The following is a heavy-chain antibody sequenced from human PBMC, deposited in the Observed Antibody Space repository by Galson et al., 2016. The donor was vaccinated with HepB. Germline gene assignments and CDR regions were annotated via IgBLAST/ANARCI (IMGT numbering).Heavy chain of an antibody. CDR2: IWYDGSNK. Sequence: SLRLSCAASGFSFSSYAMSWVRQAPGKGLEWVAFIWYDGSNKYYADSVKGRFTISRDNSKDTVYLQMNSLRAEDTAVYHCAKDWARGWNVNGFDIWGQGTMVLVSS. J-gene: IGHJ3*02. CDR1: GFSFSSYA. D-gene: IGHD1-1*01. V-gene: IGHV3-33*06. CDR3: AKDWARGWNVNGFDI.